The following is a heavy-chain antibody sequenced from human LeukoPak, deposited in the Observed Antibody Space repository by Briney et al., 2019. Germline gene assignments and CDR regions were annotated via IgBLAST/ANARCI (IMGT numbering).Heavy chain of an antibody. D-gene: IGHD2-2*01. V-gene: IGHV3-11*01. CDR1: GFPFSDYY. CDR3: ARGFDCSSTSCSCMDV. Sequence: GGSLRLSCAASGFPFSDYYMSWIRQAPGKGLEGVSYISSSGSNIYYADSVKGRFTISRDNAKNSLYLQMNSLRAEDAAVYYCARGFDCSSTSCSCMDVWGQGTTVTVSS. CDR2: ISSSGSNI. J-gene: IGHJ6*02.